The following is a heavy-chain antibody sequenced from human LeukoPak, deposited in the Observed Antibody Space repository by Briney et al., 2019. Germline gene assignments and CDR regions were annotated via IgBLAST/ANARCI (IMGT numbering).Heavy chain of an antibody. J-gene: IGHJ5*02. CDR3: ARGPASGSDFAWFDP. V-gene: IGHV4-34*01. CDR1: GGSLSNYY. D-gene: IGHD3-10*01. Sequence: SETLSLTCAVYGGSLSNYYWSWIRQPPGKGLEWIGEINHSGSTKFNPSLKSRVTILVDMSKTQFSLELRSVTAADTAVYYCARGPASGSDFAWFDPWGQGTLVTVSS. CDR2: INHSGST.